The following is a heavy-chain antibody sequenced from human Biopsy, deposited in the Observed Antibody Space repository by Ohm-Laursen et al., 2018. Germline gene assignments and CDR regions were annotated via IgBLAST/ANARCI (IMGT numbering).Heavy chain of an antibody. CDR1: GFTFNNYA. CDR2: ISDSGGST. CDR3: AKARSGSSNSCYNY. V-gene: IGHV3-23*01. D-gene: IGHD2-2*02. J-gene: IGHJ4*02. Sequence: SLRLSCSASGFTFNNYAMSWVRQAPGKGLEWVSGISDSGGSTYYADSVKGRFTISRDNSKNTLYLEMNSLRAEDTAIYYCAKARSGSSNSCYNYWGQGTPVIVSS.